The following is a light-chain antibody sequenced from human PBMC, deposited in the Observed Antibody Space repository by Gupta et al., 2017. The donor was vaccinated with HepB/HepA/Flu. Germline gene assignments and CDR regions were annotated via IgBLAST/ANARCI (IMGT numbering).Light chain of an antibody. V-gene: IGKV1-39*01. Sequence: DIQMTQPPSSLSASVRDRVTITCRASQSISSYLNWYQQKPGKAPKLLIYTASSLQSGVPSRFSGSGSGTDFTLTISRLQPEDFATYYCQQSSSPPHSFGQGTKLEIK. CDR2: TAS. CDR1: QSISSY. J-gene: IGKJ2*03. CDR3: QQSSSPPHS.